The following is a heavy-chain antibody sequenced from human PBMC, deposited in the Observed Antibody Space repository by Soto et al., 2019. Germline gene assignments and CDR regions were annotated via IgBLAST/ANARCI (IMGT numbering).Heavy chain of an antibody. V-gene: IGHV1-69*06. CDR3: ARVGDSSGYLDY. J-gene: IGHJ4*02. CDR1: GGTFSSYA. D-gene: IGHD3-22*01. CDR2: IIPIFGTA. Sequence: EASVKVSCKASGGTFSSYAISWVRQAPGQGLEWMGGIIPIFGTANYAQKFQGRVTITADKSTSTAYMELSSLRSEDTAVYYCARVGDSSGYLDYWGQGTLVTVSS.